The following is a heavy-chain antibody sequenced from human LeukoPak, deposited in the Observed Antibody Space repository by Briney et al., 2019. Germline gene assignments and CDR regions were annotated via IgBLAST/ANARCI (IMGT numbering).Heavy chain of an antibody. CDR3: ARVPSTSIAARPRDY. CDR1: GYTFTSYG. V-gene: IGHV1-18*01. Sequence: ASVKVSCKASGYTFTSYGISWVRQAPGQGLEWMAWISAYNGNTNYAQKLQGRVTMTTDTSTSTAYMELRSLRSDDTAVYYCARVPSTSIAARPRDYWGQGTLVTVSS. D-gene: IGHD6-6*01. J-gene: IGHJ4*02. CDR2: ISAYNGNT.